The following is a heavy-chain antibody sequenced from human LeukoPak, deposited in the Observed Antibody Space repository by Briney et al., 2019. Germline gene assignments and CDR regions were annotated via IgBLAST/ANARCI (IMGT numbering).Heavy chain of an antibody. Sequence: PSETLSLTCAVSGGSISSGGYSWSWIRQPPGKGLEWIGYIYHSGSTYYNPSLKSRVTISVDTSKNQFSLKLSSVTAADTAVYYCARGWRSSGWPGYFDYWGQGTLVTVSS. CDR2: IYHSGST. D-gene: IGHD6-19*01. CDR1: GGSISSGGYS. CDR3: ARGWRSSGWPGYFDY. V-gene: IGHV4-30-2*01. J-gene: IGHJ4*02.